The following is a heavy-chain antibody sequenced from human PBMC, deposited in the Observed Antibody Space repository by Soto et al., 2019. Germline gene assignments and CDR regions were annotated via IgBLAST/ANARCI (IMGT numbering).Heavy chain of an antibody. J-gene: IGHJ1*01. Sequence: GGSLRLSCAASGFTFSSYAMSWVRQAPGKGLEWVSAISGSGGSTYYADSVKGRFTISRDKSKNTLYLQMNSLRAEDTAVYYCAKKPSIAAAGNDFQHWGQGTLVTVSS. V-gene: IGHV3-23*01. CDR1: GFTFSSYA. D-gene: IGHD6-13*01. CDR2: ISGSGGST. CDR3: AKKPSIAAAGNDFQH.